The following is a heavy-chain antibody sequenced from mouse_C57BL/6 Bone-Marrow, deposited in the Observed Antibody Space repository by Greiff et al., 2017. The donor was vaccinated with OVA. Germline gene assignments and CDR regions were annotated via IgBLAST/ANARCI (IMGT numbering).Heavy chain of an antibody. V-gene: IGHV14-4*01. J-gene: IGHJ4*01. D-gene: IGHD2-4*01. CDR3: TTLYYDYDEAMDY. CDR2: IDPENGDT. Sequence: VQLQQSGAELVRPGASVKLSCTASGFNINDDYMHWVKQRPEQGLEWIGWIDPENGDTEYASKFQGKATITADTSSNTAYLQLSSLTSEDTAVYYCTTLYYDYDEAMDYWGQGTSVTVSS. CDR1: GFNINDDY.